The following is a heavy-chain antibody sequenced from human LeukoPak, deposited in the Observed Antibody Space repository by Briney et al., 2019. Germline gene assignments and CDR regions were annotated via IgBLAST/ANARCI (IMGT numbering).Heavy chain of an antibody. CDR3: AKEVSSEDAFDI. V-gene: IGHV3-30*18. J-gene: IGHJ3*02. Sequence: QTGRSLRLSCVASGFIISTYGMHWVRQAPGKGLEWVAVISYDGSNRYYADSVKGRFTISRDNSKNTLYLQMNSLRTEDAAVYYCAKEVSSEDAFDIWGQGTMVTVSS. CDR2: ISYDGSNR. D-gene: IGHD2/OR15-2a*01. CDR1: GFIISTYG.